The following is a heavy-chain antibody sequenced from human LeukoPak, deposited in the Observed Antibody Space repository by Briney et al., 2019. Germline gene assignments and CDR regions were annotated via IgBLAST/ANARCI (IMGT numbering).Heavy chain of an antibody. CDR2: MYYSGST. V-gene: IGHV4-39*01. CDR3: ARHSGPYSSSWFDY. Sequence: SETLSLTCSVSGGSISSSSFYWGWIRQPPGKGLEWIGSMYYSGSTYHNPSLKSRVTISVDTSKNQFSLKLSSVTAADTAVYYCARHSGPYSSSWFDYWGQGTLVTVSS. J-gene: IGHJ4*02. D-gene: IGHD6-13*01. CDR1: GGSISSSSFY.